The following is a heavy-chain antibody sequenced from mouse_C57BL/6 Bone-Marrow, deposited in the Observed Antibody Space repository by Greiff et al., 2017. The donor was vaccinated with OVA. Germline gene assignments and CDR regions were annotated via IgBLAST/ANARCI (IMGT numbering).Heavy chain of an antibody. V-gene: IGHV1-50*01. CDR1: GYTFTSYW. J-gene: IGHJ3*01. CDR2: IDPSDSYT. CDR3: ASAVFAC. Sequence: VQLQQSGAELVKPGASVKLSCKASGYTFTSYWMQWVKQRPGQGLEWIGEIDPSDSYTNYNQKFKGKATLTVDTSSSTAYMQLSSLTSEDSAVYYCASAVFACWGQGTLVTVSA.